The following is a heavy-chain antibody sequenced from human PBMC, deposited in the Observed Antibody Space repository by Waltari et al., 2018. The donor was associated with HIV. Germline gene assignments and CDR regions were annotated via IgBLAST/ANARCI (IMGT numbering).Heavy chain of an antibody. CDR2: IMWNSGSI. CDR3: AKDRGPFIAVAGT. V-gene: IGHV3-9*01. D-gene: IGHD6-19*01. J-gene: IGHJ5*02. CDR1: GFTFHEYA. Sequence: EVQMVASGGGVVQHGGSLSVYCAPAGFTFHEYALHWVRQPPGKGLEWVSGIMWNSGSIDYADSVKCRFTISRDNTKNSLYLQMNSVRAEDTALYYCAKDRGPFIAVAGTWGQGTLVTVSS.